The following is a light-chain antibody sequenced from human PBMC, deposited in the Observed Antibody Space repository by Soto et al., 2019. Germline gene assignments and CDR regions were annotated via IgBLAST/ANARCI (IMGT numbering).Light chain of an antibody. J-gene: IGLJ1*01. CDR1: SSDVGGYNY. CDR2: DVS. Sequence: QSVLTQPASVSGSPGQSITISCTGTSSDVGGYNYVSWYQHHPGKAPKLIIYDVSNRPSGVSNRFSGSKSGNTASLTISGLQSEDEAEYYCSSYTTTNTRQIVFGTGTKLTVL. V-gene: IGLV2-14*03. CDR3: SSYTTTNTRQIV.